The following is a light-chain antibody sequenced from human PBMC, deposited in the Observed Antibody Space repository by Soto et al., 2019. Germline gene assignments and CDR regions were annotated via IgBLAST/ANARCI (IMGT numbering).Light chain of an antibody. CDR2: DAS. V-gene: IGKV1-39*01. J-gene: IGKJ5*01. CDR1: QSISRY. CDR3: QQYDILPLT. Sequence: DIRMTQSHSTLSPSVGDRVTITGRASQSISRYMTWYQQKPGKAPKLLIYDASSLQSGVPSRFSGSGSGTDFTLTISSLQPEDFATYYCQQYDILPLTFGQGTRLENK.